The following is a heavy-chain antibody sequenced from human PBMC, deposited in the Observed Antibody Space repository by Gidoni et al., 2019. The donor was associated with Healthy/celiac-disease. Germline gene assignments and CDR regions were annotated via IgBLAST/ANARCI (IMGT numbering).Heavy chain of an antibody. V-gene: IGHV4-39*01. Sequence: QLQLQESGPGLVQPSETLSLTCTVSGDSISSSSYYWAWTRQPPGTGLEWIGSLYYSGSTYYNPSLKSRVTISVDASKNQFSLKLSSVTAADTAVYYCARSRITMVRGVIDGYYYGMDVWGQGTTVTVSS. J-gene: IGHJ6*02. CDR3: ARSRITMVRGVIDGYYYGMDV. CDR1: GDSISSSSYY. D-gene: IGHD3-10*01. CDR2: LYYSGST.